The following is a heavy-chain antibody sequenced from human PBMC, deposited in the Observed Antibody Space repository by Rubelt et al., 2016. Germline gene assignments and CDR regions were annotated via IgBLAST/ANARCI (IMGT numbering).Heavy chain of an antibody. CDR3: ARGVGYSSGWYFDY. CDR2: IYYSGST. J-gene: IGHJ4*02. CDR1: GGSISSSSYY. V-gene: IGHV4-39*01. D-gene: IGHD6-19*01. Sequence: QLQLQESGPGLVKPSETLSLTCTVSGGSISSSSYYWGWIRQPPGKGLEWIGSIYYSGSTYYNPSRKSRVTISVDTSKNQFSLKLSSVTAADTAVYYCARGVGYSSGWYFDYWGQGTLVTVSS.